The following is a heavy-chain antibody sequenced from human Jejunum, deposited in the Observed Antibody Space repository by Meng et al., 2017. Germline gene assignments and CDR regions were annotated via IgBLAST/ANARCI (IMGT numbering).Heavy chain of an antibody. D-gene: IGHD4-11*01. CDR1: GGSFSGYY. Sequence: QVQLQEWGAGLVKPSETLSLTCAVYGGSFSGYYCSWIRQPPGKGLEWIGEINHSGSTNYNPSLKSRVTISVDTSKSQFSLKLSSVTAADTAVYYCARSGKTTVNYLDWGQGTLVTVSS. CDR2: INHSGST. CDR3: ARSGKTTVNYLD. V-gene: IGHV4-34*01. J-gene: IGHJ4*02.